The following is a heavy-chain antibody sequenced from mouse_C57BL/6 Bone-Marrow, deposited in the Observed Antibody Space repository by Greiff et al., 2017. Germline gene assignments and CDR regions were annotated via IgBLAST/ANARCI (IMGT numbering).Heavy chain of an antibody. CDR3: ARRGQLRPPFAY. Sequence: EVQLQQSGPVLVKPGASVKMSCKASGYTFTDYYMNWVKQSHGKSLEWIGVINPYNGGTSYNQKFKGKATLTVDKSSSTAYMELNSLTSEDSAVYYCARRGQLRPPFAYWGQGTLVTVSA. J-gene: IGHJ3*01. V-gene: IGHV1-19*01. CDR2: INPYNGGT. CDR1: GYTFTDYY. D-gene: IGHD3-2*02.